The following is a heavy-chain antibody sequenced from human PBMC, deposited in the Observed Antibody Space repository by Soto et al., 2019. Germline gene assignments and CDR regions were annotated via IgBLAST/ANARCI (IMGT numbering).Heavy chain of an antibody. CDR1: GFTFSRYW. CDR2: IKQDGTEK. D-gene: IGHD5-18*01. J-gene: IGHJ3*02. Sequence: ETLRLSCAAPGFTFSRYWMNWVRQAPGKGLEWVANIKQDGTEKNYVDSVKGRFTISRDNAKNSLYLQMDSLRAEDTAVYFCARGDTPMITGMDSFDIWGQGTLVTVSS. V-gene: IGHV3-7*01. CDR3: ARGDTPMITGMDSFDI.